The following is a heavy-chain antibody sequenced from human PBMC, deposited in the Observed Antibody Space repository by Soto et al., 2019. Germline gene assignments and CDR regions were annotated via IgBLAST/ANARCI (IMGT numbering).Heavy chain of an antibody. V-gene: IGHV3-7*03. J-gene: IGHJ6*02. CDR1: GFTFSIYW. CDR3: ARGDRSSWRGTSYYYGMDV. CDR2: IKQDGSEK. D-gene: IGHD6-13*01. Sequence: GSLRLSCAASGFTFSIYWMSWVRQAPGKGLEWVANIKQDGSEKYYVDSLKGRFTISRDNAKNSLYLQMNSLRAEDTAVYYCARGDRSSWRGTSYYYGMDVWGQGTTVTVSS.